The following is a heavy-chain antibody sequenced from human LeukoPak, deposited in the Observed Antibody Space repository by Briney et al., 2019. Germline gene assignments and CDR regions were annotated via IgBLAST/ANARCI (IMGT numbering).Heavy chain of an antibody. CDR1: GGSISSYY. CDR3: ARGRNDYVPATMPRYYFDY. J-gene: IGHJ4*02. Sequence: PSETLSLTCTVSGGSISSYYWSWIRQPAGKGLEWIGRIYTSGSTNYNPSLKSRVTMSVDTSKNQFSLKLSSVTAADTAVYYCARGRNDYVPATMPRYYFDYWGQGTLVTVSS. CDR2: IYTSGST. V-gene: IGHV4-4*07. D-gene: IGHD3-16*01.